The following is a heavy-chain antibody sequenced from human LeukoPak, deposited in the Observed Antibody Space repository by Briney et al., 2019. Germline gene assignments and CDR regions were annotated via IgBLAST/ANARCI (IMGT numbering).Heavy chain of an antibody. Sequence: GGSLRLSCAASGFTVSSNYMSWVRQAPGKGLEWVSVIYSGGSTYYADSVKGRFTISRDNSKNTLYLQMNSLRAEDTAVYYCAKDPSSGFFRFDWFDPWGQGTLVTVSS. CDR1: GFTVSSNY. CDR2: IYSGGST. V-gene: IGHV3-53*01. D-gene: IGHD3-3*01. CDR3: AKDPSSGFFRFDWFDP. J-gene: IGHJ5*02.